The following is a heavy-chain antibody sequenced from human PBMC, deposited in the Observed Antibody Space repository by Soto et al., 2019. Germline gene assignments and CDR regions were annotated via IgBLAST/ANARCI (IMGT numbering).Heavy chain of an antibody. CDR3: ARDKTFVVVPAAIGGYYYGMDV. D-gene: IGHD2-2*02. Sequence: QVQLVQSGAEVKKPGSSVKVSCKASGGTFSSYGISWVRQAPGQGLEWMGGIIPIFGTANYAQKFQGRVTITADESTSSAYMELSSLRSEDTAVYYCARDKTFVVVPAAIGGYYYGMDVWGQGTTVTVSS. CDR1: GGTFSSYG. J-gene: IGHJ6*02. V-gene: IGHV1-69*01. CDR2: IIPIFGTA.